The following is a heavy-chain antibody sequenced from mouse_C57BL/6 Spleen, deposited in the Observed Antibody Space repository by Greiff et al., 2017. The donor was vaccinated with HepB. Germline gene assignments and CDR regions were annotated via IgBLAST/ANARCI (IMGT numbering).Heavy chain of an antibody. J-gene: IGHJ4*01. Sequence: VQLQQSGPELVKPGASVKIPCKASGYTFTDYNMDWVKQSHGKSLEWIGDINPNNGGTIYNQKFKGKATLTVDKSSSTAYMELRSLTSEDTAVYYCARSDGVYYAMDYWGQGTSVTVAS. CDR1: GYTFTDYN. CDR2: INPNNGGT. CDR3: ARSDGVYYAMDY. V-gene: IGHV1-18*01.